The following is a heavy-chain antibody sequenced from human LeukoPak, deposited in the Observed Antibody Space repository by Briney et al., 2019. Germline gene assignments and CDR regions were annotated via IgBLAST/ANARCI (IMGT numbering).Heavy chain of an antibody. Sequence: GGSLRLSCAASGFTFSDYYMSWIRQAPGKGLEGVSYISSSGSTIYYADSVKGRFTISRDNAKNSLYLQMNSLRAEDTAVYYCARESGYCSSTSCYGAYNWFDPWGQGTLVTVSS. J-gene: IGHJ5*02. CDR1: GFTFSDYY. CDR3: ARESGYCSSTSCYGAYNWFDP. D-gene: IGHD2-2*03. V-gene: IGHV3-11*01. CDR2: ISSSGSTI.